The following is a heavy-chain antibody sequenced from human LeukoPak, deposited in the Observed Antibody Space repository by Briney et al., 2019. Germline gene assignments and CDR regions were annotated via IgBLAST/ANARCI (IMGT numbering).Heavy chain of an antibody. D-gene: IGHD3-16*01. V-gene: IGHV3-74*01. CDR3: TRSLMD. CDR1: GITLSGYW. J-gene: IGHJ4*02. CDR2: INFDGSDT. Sequence: GGSLGLSCAASGITLSGYWMHWVRQAQGKGLVWVSRINFDGSDTSYADFVKGRFTISRDNAKNTLFLQMNSLRAEDTAVYYCTRSLMDWGQGIRVTVSS.